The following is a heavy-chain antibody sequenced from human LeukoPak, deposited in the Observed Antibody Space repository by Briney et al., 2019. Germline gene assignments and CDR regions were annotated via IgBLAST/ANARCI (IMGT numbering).Heavy chain of an antibody. Sequence: PGGSLRLSRAASGFTFDDYGMSWVRQAPGMGLEWVSRINWNGGSTGYADSVKGRFTISRDNAKNSLYLQMNSLRAEDTALYYCARVSDISVAAYFDYWGQGTLVTVSS. D-gene: IGHD6-19*01. CDR2: INWNGGST. CDR3: ARVSDISVAAYFDY. V-gene: IGHV3-20*04. CDR1: GFTFDDYG. J-gene: IGHJ4*02.